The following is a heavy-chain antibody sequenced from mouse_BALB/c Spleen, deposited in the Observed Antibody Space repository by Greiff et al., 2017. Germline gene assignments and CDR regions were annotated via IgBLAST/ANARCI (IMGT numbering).Heavy chain of an antibody. D-gene: IGHD4-1*02. CDR1: GFTFSSFG. Sequence: DVMLVESGGGLVQPGGSRKLSCAASGFTFSSFGMHWVRQAPEKGLEWVAYISSGSSTIYYADTVKGRFTISRDNPKNTLFLQMTSLRSEDTAMYYCARSTGTKAMDSWGQGTSVTVSS. CDR3: ARSTGTKAMDS. CDR2: ISSGSSTI. J-gene: IGHJ4*01. V-gene: IGHV5-17*02.